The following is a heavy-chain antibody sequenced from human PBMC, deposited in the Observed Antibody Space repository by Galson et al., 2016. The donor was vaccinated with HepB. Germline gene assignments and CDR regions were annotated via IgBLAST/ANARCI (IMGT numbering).Heavy chain of an antibody. Sequence: SLRLSCAASGFTLDHYAMHWVRQAPGKGLEWVSGISWNSGSIGYADSVKGRFTISRDNAKNSLYLQMNSLRAGDTALYYCAKDSGAYYYGSSGYRRYAFDIWGQGTMVTVSS. D-gene: IGHD3-22*01. V-gene: IGHV3-9*01. J-gene: IGHJ3*02. CDR2: ISWNSGSI. CDR3: AKDSGAYYYGSSGYRRYAFDI. CDR1: GFTLDHYA.